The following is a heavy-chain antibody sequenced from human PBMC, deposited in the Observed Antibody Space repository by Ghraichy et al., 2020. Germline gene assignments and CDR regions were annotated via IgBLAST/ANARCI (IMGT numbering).Heavy chain of an antibody. D-gene: IGHD2-8*01. J-gene: IGHJ4*02. CDR3: VKGPDIIFDNAGSPFDV. CDR2: VSNEGSKQ. V-gene: IGHV3-30*18. Sequence: GESLNISCAASGFTFSNFGMHWVRQAPGKGLEWVTVVSNEGSKQNYADSVRGRFAVSRDNSKSSLFLQMSSLRVEDTAVYYCVKGPDIIFDNAGSPFDVWGQGVLVIVSS. CDR1: GFTFSNFG.